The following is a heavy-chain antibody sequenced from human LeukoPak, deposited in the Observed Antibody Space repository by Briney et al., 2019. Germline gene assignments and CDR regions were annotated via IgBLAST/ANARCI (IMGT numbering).Heavy chain of an antibody. CDR3: AKPPYGSGSIYYYYMDV. D-gene: IGHD3-10*01. J-gene: IGHJ6*03. CDR2: ISGSGGST. V-gene: IGHV3-23*01. Sequence: GGSLRLSCAASGFTFSSYAMSWVRQAPGMGLEWVSAISGSGGSTSYADSVKGRFTISRDNSKNTLYLQMNSLRAEDTAVYYCAKPPYGSGSIYYYYMDVWGKGTTVTVSS. CDR1: GFTFSSYA.